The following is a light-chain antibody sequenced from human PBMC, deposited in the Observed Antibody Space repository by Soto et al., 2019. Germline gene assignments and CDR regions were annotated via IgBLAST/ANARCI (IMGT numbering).Light chain of an antibody. CDR3: CSYAGPTIFVV. CDR2: EGT. Sequence: QSALTQPASVSGSPGQSITISCTGTSSDIGSYNRVSWYQQHPGKAPKLMIYEGTQRPSRVSNRFSGSKSGNTASLTITGLQAEDEADYYCCSYAGPTIFVVFGGGTKLTVL. V-gene: IGLV2-23*03. CDR1: SSDIGSYNR. J-gene: IGLJ2*01.